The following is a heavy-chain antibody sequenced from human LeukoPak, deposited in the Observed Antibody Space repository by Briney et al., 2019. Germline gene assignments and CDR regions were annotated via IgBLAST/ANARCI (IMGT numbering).Heavy chain of an antibody. V-gene: IGHV4-34*01. D-gene: IGHD6-13*01. CDR2: INHSGST. CDR3: ARFGRALAAAGFDY. Sequence: SETLSLTCAAYGGSFSGYYWSWIRQPPGKGLEWIGEINHSGSTNYNPSLKSRVTISVDTSKNQFSLKLSSVTAADTAVYYCARFGRALAAAGFDYWGQGTLVTVSS. J-gene: IGHJ4*02. CDR1: GGSFSGYY.